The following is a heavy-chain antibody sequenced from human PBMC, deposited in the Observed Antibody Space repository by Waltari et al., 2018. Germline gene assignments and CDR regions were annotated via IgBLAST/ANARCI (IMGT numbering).Heavy chain of an antibody. V-gene: IGHV4-34*01. J-gene: IGHJ4*02. CDR3: ARGFGLYYGSGSYPDY. CDR1: GGSFSGYY. CDR2: INHSGST. Sequence: QVQLQQWGAGLLKPSETLSLTCAVYGGSFSGYYWSWIRKPPGKGLEWIGEINHSGSTNYNPSLKSRVTISVDTSKNQFSLKLSSVTAADTAVYYCARGFGLYYGSGSYPDYWGQGTLVTVSS. D-gene: IGHD3-10*01.